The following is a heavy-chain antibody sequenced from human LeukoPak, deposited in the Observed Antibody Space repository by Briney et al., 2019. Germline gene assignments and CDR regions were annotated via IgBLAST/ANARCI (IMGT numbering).Heavy chain of an antibody. D-gene: IGHD6-6*01. J-gene: IGHJ4*02. CDR2: ISTSSIYI. Sequence: GGSLRLSCAGSGFTFSSYNMNWVRQAPGKGLEWVSSISTSSIYIYYADSLKGRFTISRDNAKHSLYLQMNSLRAEDTAVYYCARFSSSSSGPGPWGQGTLVTVSS. V-gene: IGHV3-21*01. CDR3: ARFSSSSSGPGP. CDR1: GFTFSSYN.